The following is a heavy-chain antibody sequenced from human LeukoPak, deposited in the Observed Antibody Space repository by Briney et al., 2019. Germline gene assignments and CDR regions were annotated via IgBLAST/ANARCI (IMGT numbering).Heavy chain of an antibody. J-gene: IGHJ4*02. CDR1: GGSFIGFH. D-gene: IGHD3-10*01. Sequence: SETLSLTCAVYGGSFIGFHWNWIRQPPGKGLEWIGDINHSGSTNYNPSLTSRVTISVDPSKNQFSLNLSSVTAADTAVYYCASHTYYYGPEYYYFDYWGQGTLVTVSS. CDR2: INHSGST. CDR3: ASHTYYYGPEYYYFDY. V-gene: IGHV4-34*01.